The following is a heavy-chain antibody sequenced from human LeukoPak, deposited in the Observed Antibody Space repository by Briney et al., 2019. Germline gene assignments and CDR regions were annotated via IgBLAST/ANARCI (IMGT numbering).Heavy chain of an antibody. J-gene: IGHJ5*02. V-gene: IGHV4-39*01. D-gene: IGHD3-9*01. CDR3: ARLPTGYPNWFDP. Sequence: SENLSLTCTVSGGSISSSSYYWGWIRQPPGKGLEWIGNINYGGSGSTYYNPSLKSRVTISVDTSRSQFSLKLNSVTAADTAVYYCARLPTGYPNWFDPWGQGTLVTVSS. CDR1: GGSISSSSYY. CDR2: INYGGSGST.